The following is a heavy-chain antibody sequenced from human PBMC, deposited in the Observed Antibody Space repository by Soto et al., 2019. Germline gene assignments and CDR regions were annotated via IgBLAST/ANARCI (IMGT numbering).Heavy chain of an antibody. J-gene: IGHJ4*02. V-gene: IGHV1-18*01. CDR3: ARLRGWLADLFDY. CDR2: ISAYNGNT. Sequence: SGEVCFKASRYTFPSYGISWVRRAPGQGLEWMGWISAYNGNTNYAQKLQGRVTMTTDTSTSTAYMELRSLRSDDTAVYYCARLRGWLADLFDYWGQGTLVTVSS. CDR1: RYTFPSYG. D-gene: IGHD6-19*01.